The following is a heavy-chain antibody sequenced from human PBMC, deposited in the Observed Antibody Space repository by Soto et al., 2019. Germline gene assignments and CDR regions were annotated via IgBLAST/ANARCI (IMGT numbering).Heavy chain of an antibody. J-gene: IGHJ6*03. Sequence: SETLSLTCAVYGGSFSGYYWSWIRQPPGKGLEWIGEINHSGSTNYNPSLKSRVTISVDTSKNQFSLKLSSVTAVDTAVYYCARGPSQLGYYYYYYYMAAWGKGTSVTVSS. CDR1: GGSFSGYY. CDR3: ARGPSQLGYYYYYYYMAA. V-gene: IGHV4-34*01. D-gene: IGHD1-1*01. CDR2: INHSGST.